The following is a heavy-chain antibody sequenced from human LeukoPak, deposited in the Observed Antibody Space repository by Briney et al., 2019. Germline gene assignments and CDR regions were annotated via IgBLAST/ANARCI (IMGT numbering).Heavy chain of an antibody. J-gene: IGHJ6*02. CDR3: ARLRRYIKQATSGMDV. CDR1: GDSVSNDTAA. V-gene: IGHV6-1*01. Sequence: SQTLSLTCAISGDSVSNDTAAWAWIRQSPSRGLEWLGRTYYRAKWYYDYARSVKSRMTIHLATSKTPFSLHLNSVTPDDTAVYYCARLRRYIKQATSGMDVWGQGTTVTVSS. CDR2: TYYRAKWYY. D-gene: IGHD5-18*01.